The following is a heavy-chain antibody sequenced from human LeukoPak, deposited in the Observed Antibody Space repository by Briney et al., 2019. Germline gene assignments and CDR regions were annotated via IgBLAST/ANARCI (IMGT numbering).Heavy chain of an antibody. V-gene: IGHV4-34*01. D-gene: IGHD6-6*01. CDR3: GRGFRTSIAARARFGYFDY. CDR2: INHSGST. J-gene: IGHJ4*02. Sequence: PSETLSLTCAVYGGSFSGYYWSWIRQPPGKGLEWIGEINHSGSTNYNPSLKSRVTISVDTSKNQFSLKLSSVTAADTAVYYCGRGFRTSIAARARFGYFDYWGQGTLVTVSS. CDR1: GGSFSGYY.